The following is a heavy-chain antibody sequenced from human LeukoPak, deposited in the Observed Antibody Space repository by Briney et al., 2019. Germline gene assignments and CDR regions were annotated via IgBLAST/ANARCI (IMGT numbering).Heavy chain of an antibody. D-gene: IGHD3-10*01. CDR3: AREGIYGSGSYYSGGSYYFDY. V-gene: IGHV3-30*02. J-gene: IGHJ4*02. Sequence: GGSLRLSCAASAFTFSSYGMHWVRQAPGKGLEWVAFIRYDGGNKYYADSVKGRFTISRDNSKNTLYLQMNSLRAEDTAVYYCAREGIYGSGSYYSGGSYYFDYWGQGTLVTVSS. CDR2: IRYDGGNK. CDR1: AFTFSSYG.